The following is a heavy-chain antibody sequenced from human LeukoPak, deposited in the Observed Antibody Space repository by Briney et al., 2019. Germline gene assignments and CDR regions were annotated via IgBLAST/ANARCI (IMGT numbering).Heavy chain of an antibody. D-gene: IGHD2-15*01. V-gene: IGHV3-23*01. CDR1: GFTFSNYA. CDR3: ARARLMVVPDY. CDR2: ISGSTGST. J-gene: IGHJ4*02. Sequence: GGSLRLSCAASGFTFSNYAMNWVRQAPGKGLEWVSLISGSTGSTYYADSVKGRFSISRDNSKNTVYLQMNSLRVEDTAVYHCARARLMVVPDYWGQGTLVTVSS.